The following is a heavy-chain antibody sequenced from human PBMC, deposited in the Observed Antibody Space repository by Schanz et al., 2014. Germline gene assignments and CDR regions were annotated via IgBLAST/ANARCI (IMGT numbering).Heavy chain of an antibody. CDR1: GGTFSSDT. J-gene: IGHJ5*02. D-gene: IGHD3-22*01. CDR3: AREVGLYDRGWFDP. Sequence: VQLLESGAEVKKPGSSVKVSCKASGGTFSSDTFSWVRQAPGQGLEWMGRIVPIAGITNYAQRFQGRVTITADKSSDTAYMELSSLRSEDTAVYYCAREVGLYDRGWFDPWGQGTLVTDSS. V-gene: IGHV1-69*08. CDR2: IVPIAGIT.